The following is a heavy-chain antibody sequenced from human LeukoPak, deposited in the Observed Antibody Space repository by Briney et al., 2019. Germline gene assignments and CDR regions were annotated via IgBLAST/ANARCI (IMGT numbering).Heavy chain of an antibody. Sequence: PGGSLRLSCAASGFTFSSYSMNWVRQAPGKGLEWVSSISSSSSYIYYADSVKGRFTISRDNAKNSLYLQMNSLRAEDTAVYYCARDFLGGGATYRYWGQGTLVTVSS. CDR2: ISSSSSYI. D-gene: IGHD1-26*01. J-gene: IGHJ4*02. CDR3: ARDFLGGGATYRY. CDR1: GFTFSSYS. V-gene: IGHV3-21*01.